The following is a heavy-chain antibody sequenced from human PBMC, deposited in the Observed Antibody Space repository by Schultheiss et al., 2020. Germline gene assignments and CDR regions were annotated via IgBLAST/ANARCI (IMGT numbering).Heavy chain of an antibody. V-gene: IGHV3-11*01. J-gene: IGHJ6*02. CDR2: ISSSGSTI. Sequence: GGSLRLSCAASGFTFSDYYMSWIRQAPGKGLEWVSYISSSGSTIYYADSVKGRFTISRDNAKNSLYLQMNSLRAEDTAVYYCARDKFTRRYAIHYGMDVWGQGTTVTVSS. CDR1: GFTFSDYY. CDR3: ARDKFTRRYAIHYGMDV. D-gene: IGHD2-8*01.